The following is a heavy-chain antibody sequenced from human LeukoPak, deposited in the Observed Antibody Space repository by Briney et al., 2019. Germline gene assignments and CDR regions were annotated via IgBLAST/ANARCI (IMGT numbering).Heavy chain of an antibody. CDR2: IYYSGST. CDR1: GGSISSGGYY. J-gene: IGHJ4*02. CDR3: ARLLDSGSFDY. V-gene: IGHV4-31*03. Sequence: SETLSLTCTVSGGSISSGGYYWSWTRQHPGKGLEWIGYIYYSGSTYYNPSLKSRVTISVDTSKNQFSLKLSSVTAADTAVYYCARLLDSGSFDYWGQGTLVTVSS. D-gene: IGHD3-10*01.